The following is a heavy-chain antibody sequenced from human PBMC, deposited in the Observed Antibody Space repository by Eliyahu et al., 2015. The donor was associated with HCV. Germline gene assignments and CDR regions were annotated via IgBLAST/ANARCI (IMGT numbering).Heavy chain of an antibody. Sequence: EVQLVESGGGSVQPGGSLRXSCEFSGMISGFSIXKYWMNWVRQVPGKGLXWXSSMNGDGSEIFYXDSVKGRFTNSRDNAKNTLSLQMNSLRAEDSAVYFCSISSHCSGSRCYWGYWGQGIHVTVSS. CDR3: SISSHCSGSRCYWGY. J-gene: IGHJ4*02. V-gene: IGHV3-74*01. D-gene: IGHD2-15*01. CDR2: MNGDGSEI. CDR1: GMISGFSIXKYW.